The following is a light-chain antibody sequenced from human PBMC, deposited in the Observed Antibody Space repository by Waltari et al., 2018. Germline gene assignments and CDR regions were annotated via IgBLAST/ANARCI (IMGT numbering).Light chain of an antibody. J-gene: IGKJ2*01. V-gene: IGKV1-39*01. Sequence: DVQMTQSPSSLSASIADRVTITCRASQNIRTRLIWYQQTPGRAPKVLIYEVSNLQSGVPSRFSGTGSGTDFTLTISSPQPEDSATYYCQQSSHIPYTFGQGTKLEIK. CDR1: QNIRTR. CDR2: EVS. CDR3: QQSSHIPYT.